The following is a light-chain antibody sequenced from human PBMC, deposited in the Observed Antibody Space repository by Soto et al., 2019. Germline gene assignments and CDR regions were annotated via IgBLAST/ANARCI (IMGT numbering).Light chain of an antibody. J-gene: IGLJ1*01. CDR3: SSYAGTNNLLYV. CDR2: EVS. V-gene: IGLV2-8*01. CDR1: SSDVGAYNY. Sequence: QSVLAQPPSASGSPGQSVTISCSGTSSDVGAYNYVSWYQQHPGKAPRLLIYEVSQRPSGVPDRFSGSKSANTASLTVSGIQPEDEADYYCSSYAGTNNLLYVFGTGTKVTV.